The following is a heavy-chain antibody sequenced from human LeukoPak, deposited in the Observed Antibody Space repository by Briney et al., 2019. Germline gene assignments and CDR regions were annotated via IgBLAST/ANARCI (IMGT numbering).Heavy chain of an antibody. D-gene: IGHD6-13*01. J-gene: IGHJ6*03. CDR1: GGTFSSYA. Sequence: ASVKVSCKASGGTFSSYAISWVRQAPGQGLEWMAGIIPIFGTANYAQKFQGRVTITADESTSTAYMELSSLRSEDTAVYYCARERQQLASPLYYYYYYMDVWGKGTTVTVSS. CDR2: IIPIFGTA. CDR3: ARERQQLASPLYYYYYYMDV. V-gene: IGHV1-69*13.